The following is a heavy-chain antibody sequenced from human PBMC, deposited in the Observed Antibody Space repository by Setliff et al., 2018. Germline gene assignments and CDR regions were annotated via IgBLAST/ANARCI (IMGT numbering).Heavy chain of an antibody. V-gene: IGHV4-34*01. CDR2: INPSGTI. Sequence: PSETLSLTCTFYGGPFSDYYWGWVRQTPGKGLEWIAEINPSGTINYIPSLKSRLTISVDTSKNQLSLRLISVTAADTAVYYCARPHGGDYAFDIWGQGTMVTVSS. J-gene: IGHJ3*02. CDR3: ARPHGGDYAFDI. CDR1: GGPFSDYY. D-gene: IGHD2-21*01.